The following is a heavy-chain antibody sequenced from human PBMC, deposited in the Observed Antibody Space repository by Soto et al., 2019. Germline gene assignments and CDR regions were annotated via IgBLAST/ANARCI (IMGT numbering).Heavy chain of an antibody. CDR2: ISGSGGST. J-gene: IGHJ5*02. D-gene: IGHD6-19*01. CDR3: AKGAFEQWLVPSWFDP. V-gene: IGHV3-23*01. CDR1: GFTFSSYA. Sequence: PGGSLRLSCAASGFTFSSYAMSWVRQAPGQGLEWVSSISGSGGSTYYADSVKGRFTISRDNSKNTLYLQMNSLRAEDAAVYYSAKGAFEQWLVPSWFDPWGQGTLVTVSS.